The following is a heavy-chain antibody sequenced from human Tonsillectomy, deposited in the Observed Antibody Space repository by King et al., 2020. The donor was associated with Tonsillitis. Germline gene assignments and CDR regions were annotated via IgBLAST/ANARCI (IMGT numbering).Heavy chain of an antibody. CDR1: GGSFRGSS. V-gene: IGHV4-34*01. J-gene: IGHJ5*02. CDR3: ARGARYSSTRGWFDP. D-gene: IGHD6-13*01. Sequence: AGLLPPSAPLSLPCAVSGGSFRGSSWRWIRTPPGPGLAWIGAIPPSGSTHYHPSLTRRVPVAVDTSKNPFSLPLSSVPAADTAVYYCARGARYSSTRGWFDPWGQGTLVTVSS. CDR2: IPPSGST.